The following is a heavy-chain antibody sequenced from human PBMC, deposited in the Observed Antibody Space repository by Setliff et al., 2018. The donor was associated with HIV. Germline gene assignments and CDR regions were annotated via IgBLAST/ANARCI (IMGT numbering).Heavy chain of an antibody. D-gene: IGHD3-10*01. J-gene: IGHJ4*02. CDR1: GFTFSNYA. CDR3: AEVRLPY. V-gene: IGHV3-23*01. CDR2: ISGSGNSA. Sequence: PGGSLRLSCAASGFTFSNYAMSWVRQAPGKGLGWVSSISGSGNSAYYADSVKGRFTISRDNSKDTLYLQMNSLRAEDTAVYYCAEVRLPYWGQGTLVTVSS.